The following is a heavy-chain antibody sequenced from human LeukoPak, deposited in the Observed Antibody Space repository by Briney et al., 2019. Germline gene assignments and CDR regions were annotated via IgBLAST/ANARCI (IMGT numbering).Heavy chain of an antibody. Sequence: GGFLRLSCAASGFTLSSYTMNWVRQAPGKGLEWVSYISSSGSTIYYADSVKGRFTISRDNAKNSLYLQMNSLRAEDTAVYYCAELGITMIGGVWGKGTTVTISS. V-gene: IGHV3-48*04. CDR2: ISSSGSTI. CDR3: AELGITMIGGV. J-gene: IGHJ6*04. D-gene: IGHD3-10*02. CDR1: GFTLSSYT.